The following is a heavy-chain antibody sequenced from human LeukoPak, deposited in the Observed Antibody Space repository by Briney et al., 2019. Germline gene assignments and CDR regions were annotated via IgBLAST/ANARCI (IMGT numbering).Heavy chain of an antibody. J-gene: IGHJ4*02. CDR3: AGGRRYFDY. Sequence: PGGSLRLSCAASGFTFSSYGMHWVRQAPGKGLEWVAVISYDGSNKYYADSVKGRFTISRDNSKNTLYLQMNSLRAEDTAVYYCAGGRRYFDYWGQGTLVTVSS. CDR1: GFTFSSYG. D-gene: IGHD3-16*01. V-gene: IGHV3-30*03. CDR2: ISYDGSNK.